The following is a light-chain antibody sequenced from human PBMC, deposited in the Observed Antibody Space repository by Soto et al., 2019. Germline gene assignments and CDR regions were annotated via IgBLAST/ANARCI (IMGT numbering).Light chain of an antibody. Sequence: QSALTQPASVSGSPGQSITISCTGTSSDVGSYDLVSWYQQVPNKAPKLMIYDDNKRPSGASNRFSGSKSGNTASLTISGLHAEDEADYYCCSYAGIRTYVFGTGTKVTVL. CDR3: CSYAGIRTYV. CDR1: SSDVGSYDL. V-gene: IGLV2-23*01. CDR2: DDN. J-gene: IGLJ1*01.